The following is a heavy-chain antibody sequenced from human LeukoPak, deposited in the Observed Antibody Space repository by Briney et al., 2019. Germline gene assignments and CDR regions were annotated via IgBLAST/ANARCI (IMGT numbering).Heavy chain of an antibody. J-gene: IGHJ4*02. V-gene: IGHV4-59*08. CDR2: IYFSGSS. CDR1: GDSINGYY. D-gene: IGHD2-8*01. CDR3: VRHDNGYFHY. Sequence: KPSETLTLTCTVSGDSINGYYWSWVRQPPGRGLEWIGYIYFSGSSRYNPSPESRLTLSVATSKNQFSLNLNSVTAADTAVYYCVRHDNGYFHYWGQGTLVTVSS.